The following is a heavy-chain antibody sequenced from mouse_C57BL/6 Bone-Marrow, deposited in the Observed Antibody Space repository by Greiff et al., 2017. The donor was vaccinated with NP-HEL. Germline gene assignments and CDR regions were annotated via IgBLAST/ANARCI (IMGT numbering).Heavy chain of an antibody. Sequence: EVKLQESGAELVRPGASVKLSCTASGFNIKDDYMHWVKQRPEQGLEWIGWIDPENGDTEYASKFQGKATITADTSSNTAYLQLSSLTSEDTAVYYCTISPFYYYGSPYAMDYWGQGTSVTVSS. CDR2: IDPENGDT. D-gene: IGHD1-1*01. V-gene: IGHV14-4*01. CDR1: GFNIKDDY. J-gene: IGHJ4*01. CDR3: TISPFYYYGSPYAMDY.